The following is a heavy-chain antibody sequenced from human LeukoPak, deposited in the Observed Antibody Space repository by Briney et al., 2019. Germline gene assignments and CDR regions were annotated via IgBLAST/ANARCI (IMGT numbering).Heavy chain of an antibody. V-gene: IGHV4-31*03. CDR3: ARATYDLLTGYYLDS. D-gene: IGHD3-9*01. CDR2: SYYSGST. J-gene: IGHJ4*02. CDR1: GGSITSGRYY. Sequence: PSQTLSLTCSVSGGSITSGRYYWAWIRQYPEKGLEWIVYSYYSGSTHFKSSLKSRSTISLDKSKNQFSLNLTSATAADTAVYYCARATYDLLTGYYLDSWGQGTLVTVSS.